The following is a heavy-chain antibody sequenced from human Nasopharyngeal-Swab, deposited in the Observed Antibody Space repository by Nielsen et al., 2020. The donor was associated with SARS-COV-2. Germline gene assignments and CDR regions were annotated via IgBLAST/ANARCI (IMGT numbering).Heavy chain of an antibody. J-gene: IGHJ4*02. Sequence: TLSLTCTVSGGSISSGGYYWSWVRQHPGKGLEWIGYIYYSGSTYYNPSLKSRVTISVDTSKNQFSLKLSSVTAADTAVYYCARVAVAGNLDYWGQGTLVTVSS. CDR2: IYYSGST. D-gene: IGHD6-19*01. CDR1: GGSISSGGYY. V-gene: IGHV4-31*03. CDR3: ARVAVAGNLDY.